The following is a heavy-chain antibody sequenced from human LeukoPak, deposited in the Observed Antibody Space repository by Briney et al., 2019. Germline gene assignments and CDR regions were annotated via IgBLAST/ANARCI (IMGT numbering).Heavy chain of an antibody. Sequence: SEKVSCKASGGTFSSYAISWVRQAPGQGLEWMGGIIPIFGTANYAQKFQGRVTITADESTSTAYMELSSLRSEDTAVYYCARADALMNSWFDPWGQGTLVTVSS. CDR2: IIPIFGTA. J-gene: IGHJ5*02. CDR1: GGTFSSYA. D-gene: IGHD3-16*01. V-gene: IGHV1-69*01. CDR3: ARADALMNSWFDP.